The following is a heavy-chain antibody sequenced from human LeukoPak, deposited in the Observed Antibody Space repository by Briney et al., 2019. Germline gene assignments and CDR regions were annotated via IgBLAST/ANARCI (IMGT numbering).Heavy chain of an antibody. CDR1: GDSISSSDYY. Sequence: KPSETLSLTCTVSGDSISSSDYYWGWIRQPPGKGLEWIANIYYSGTTYYNPSLKSRVTISVDTSKNQFSLSLSSVTGADTAVYFCARNRRGYSYGTLYYFDYWGQGTLVTVSS. CDR3: ARNRRGYSYGTLYYFDY. V-gene: IGHV4-39*01. CDR2: IYYSGTT. J-gene: IGHJ4*02. D-gene: IGHD5-18*01.